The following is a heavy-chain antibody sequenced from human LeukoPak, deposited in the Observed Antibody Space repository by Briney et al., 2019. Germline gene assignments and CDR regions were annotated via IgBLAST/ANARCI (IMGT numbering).Heavy chain of an antibody. V-gene: IGHV4-34*01. CDR1: GGSFSGYY. J-gene: IGHJ4*02. CDR3: ARTKEYEAIDY. D-gene: IGHD2/OR15-2a*01. Sequence: PSETLSLTCAVYGGSFSGYYWSWIRQPPGKGLEWIGEINHSGSTNYNPSLKSRVTISVDTSKNQFSLKLSSVTAADTAVYYCARTKEYEAIDYWGQGTLVTVSS. CDR2: INHSGST.